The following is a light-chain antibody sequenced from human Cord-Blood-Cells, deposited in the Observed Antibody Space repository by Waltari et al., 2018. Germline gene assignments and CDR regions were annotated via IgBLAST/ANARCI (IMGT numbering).Light chain of an antibody. CDR3: QQYYSTPLT. CDR1: QSVLYSSNNKNY. CDR2: WAS. V-gene: IGKV4-1*01. Sequence: DIVMTQSPDSLAVSLGERATINCKSSQSVLYSSNNKNYLAWYQQKQGQPPKLLIYWASTREAGVPDRFSGSGSGTDFTLTSSSLQAEDVAVYYCQQYYSTPLTFGPGTKVDIK. J-gene: IGKJ3*01.